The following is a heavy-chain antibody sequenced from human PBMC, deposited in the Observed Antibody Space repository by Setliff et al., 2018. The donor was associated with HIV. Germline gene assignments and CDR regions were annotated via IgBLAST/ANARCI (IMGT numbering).Heavy chain of an antibody. CDR1: GVSISNYY. CDR2: IFTSGDT. J-gene: IGHJ2*01. D-gene: IGHD1-26*01. V-gene: IGHV4-4*09. Sequence: PSETLSLTCTVSGVSISNYYWNWIRQPPGKGLEWIGYIFTSGDTNSNPSLRSRVTLSVDTSKNQVSLKLGSVTAADTAVYYCARSAMAKYSYGRAPIPSYWFFDLWGRGTLVTVSS. CDR3: ARSAMAKYSYGRAPIPSYWFFDL.